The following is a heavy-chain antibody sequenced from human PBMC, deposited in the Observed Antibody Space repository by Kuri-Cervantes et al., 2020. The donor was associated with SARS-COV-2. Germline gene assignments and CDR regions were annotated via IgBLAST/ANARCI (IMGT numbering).Heavy chain of an antibody. CDR3: ARVKRITIFGVSTNKAYYFDY. V-gene: IGHV4-30-2*01. CDR2: IYHSGST. D-gene: IGHD3-3*01. J-gene: IGHJ4*02. Sequence: SETLSLTCAVSGGSISSGGYSWSWIRQPPGKGLEWIGYIYHSGSTYYNPSLKSRVTISVDRSKNQFSLKLSSVTAADTAVYYCARVKRITIFGVSTNKAYYFDYWGQGTLATVSS. CDR1: GGSISSGGYS.